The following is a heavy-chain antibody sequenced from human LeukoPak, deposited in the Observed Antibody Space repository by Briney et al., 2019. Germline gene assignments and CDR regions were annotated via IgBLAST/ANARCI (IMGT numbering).Heavy chain of an antibody. Sequence: PSETLSLTCTVSGGSISSYYWSWIRQPPGKGLEWIGYIYYSGSTNYNPSLKSRVTISVDTSKNQFSLKLSSVTAADTAVYYCAREKRGYSYGYNYYYYMDVWGKGTTVTISS. CDR3: AREKRGYSYGYNYYYYMDV. V-gene: IGHV4-59*01. CDR1: GGSISSYY. D-gene: IGHD5-18*01. J-gene: IGHJ6*03. CDR2: IYYSGST.